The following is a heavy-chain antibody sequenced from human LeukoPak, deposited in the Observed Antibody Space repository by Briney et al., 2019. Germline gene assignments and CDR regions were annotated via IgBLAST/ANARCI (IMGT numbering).Heavy chain of an antibody. J-gene: IGHJ4*02. CDR3: ARESGFGELLFDY. V-gene: IGHV3-30*04. CDR1: GFTFSSYA. Sequence: GRSLRLSCAASGFTFSSYAMHWVRQASGKGLEWVAVISYDGSNKYYADSVKGRFTISRDNSKNTLYLQMNSLRAEDTAVYYCARESGFGELLFDYWGQGTLVTVSS. D-gene: IGHD3-10*01. CDR2: ISYDGSNK.